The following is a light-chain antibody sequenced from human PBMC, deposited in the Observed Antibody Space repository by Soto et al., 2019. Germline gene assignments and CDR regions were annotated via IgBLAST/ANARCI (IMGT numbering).Light chain of an antibody. CDR2: GAS. CDR1: QSVSSSY. J-gene: IGKJ5*01. Sequence: EIVLTQSPGTLSFSPGERATLSCRASQSVSSSYLAWYQQKPGQAPRLLIYGASSRSTGSQDRCSGSGSGTDFTLTISRLEPEDCAVYYCQQYGSSPITFGQGTRLESK. CDR3: QQYGSSPIT. V-gene: IGKV3-20*01.